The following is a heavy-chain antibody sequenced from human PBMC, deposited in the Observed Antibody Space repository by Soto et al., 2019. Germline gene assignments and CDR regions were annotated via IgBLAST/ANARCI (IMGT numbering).Heavy chain of an antibody. Sequence: APGQGLEWMGGIIPIFGTANYAQKFQGRVTITADESTSTAYMELSSLRSEDTAVYYCARDLRRYSSSWYSFYYYGMDVWGQGTTVTVSS. J-gene: IGHJ6*02. CDR3: ARDLRRYSSSWYSFYYYGMDV. CDR2: IIPIFGTA. V-gene: IGHV1-69*01. D-gene: IGHD6-13*01.